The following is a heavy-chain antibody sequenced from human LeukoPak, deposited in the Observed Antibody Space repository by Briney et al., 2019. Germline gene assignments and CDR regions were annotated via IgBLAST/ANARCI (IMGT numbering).Heavy chain of an antibody. CDR2: IRYDGSNK. Sequence: GGSLRLSCAASGFTFSFYGMHWVRQAPGKGLEWVAFIRYDGSNKYYADSVKGRFTISRDNSKNTLYLQMNSLRAEDTAIYYCTRGGVDYWGQGTLVTVSS. J-gene: IGHJ4*02. V-gene: IGHV3-30*02. CDR1: GFTFSFYG. D-gene: IGHD3-10*01. CDR3: TRGGVDY.